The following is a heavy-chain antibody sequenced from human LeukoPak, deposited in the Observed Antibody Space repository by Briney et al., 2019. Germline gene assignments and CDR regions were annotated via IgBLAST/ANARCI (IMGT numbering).Heavy chain of an antibody. D-gene: IGHD3-10*01. V-gene: IGHV1-24*01. Sequence: ASVKVSCKVSGYTLTELSMHWVRQAPGKGLEWMGGFDPEDGETIYAQKFQGRVTMTEDTSTDTAYMELRSLRSDDTAVYYCARESYVLLWFGETNFFDYWGQGTLVTVSS. CDR2: FDPEDGET. CDR1: GYTLTELS. J-gene: IGHJ4*02. CDR3: ARESYVLLWFGETNFFDY.